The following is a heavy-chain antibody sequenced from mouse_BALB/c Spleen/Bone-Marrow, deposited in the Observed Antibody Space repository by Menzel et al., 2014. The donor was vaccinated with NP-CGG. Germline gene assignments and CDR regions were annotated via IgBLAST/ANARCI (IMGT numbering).Heavy chain of an antibody. CDR3: ARSPQRDYAMTT. V-gene: IGHV5-9-4*01. D-gene: IGHD3-2*02. Sequence: VQLQQSGGGLVKPGGSLKLSCAASGFTFSSYAMSWVRQSPEKRLEWVAEISSGGSYTYYPDTVTGRFTISRDNAKNTLYLEMSSLRSEDTAMYYCARSPQRDYAMTTGVKEPQSPSPQ. CDR2: ISSGGSYT. J-gene: IGHJ4*01. CDR1: GFTFSSYA.